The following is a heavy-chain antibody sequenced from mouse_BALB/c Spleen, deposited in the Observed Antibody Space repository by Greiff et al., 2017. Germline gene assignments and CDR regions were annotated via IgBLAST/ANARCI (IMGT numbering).Heavy chain of an antibody. D-gene: IGHD2-3*01. CDR2: ISSGGGST. V-gene: IGHV5-12-1*01. CDR1: GFTFSSYA. J-gene: IGHJ4*01. CDR3: ARHDGGYAMDY. Sequence: EVQLQESGGGLVKPGGSLKLSCAASGFTFSSYAMSWVRQTPEKRLEWVAYISSGGGSTYYPDTVKGRFTISRDNAKNTLYLQMSSLKSEDTAMYYCARHDGGYAMDYWGQGTSVTVSS.